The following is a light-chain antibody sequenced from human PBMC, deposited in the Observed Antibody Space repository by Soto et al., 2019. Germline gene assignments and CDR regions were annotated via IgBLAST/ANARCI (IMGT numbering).Light chain of an antibody. Sequence: ESVLTQSPGTLSLSPGERATLSCRASQSVSSSYLAWYQQKPGQAPRHLIYGASSRATGIPDRFSGSGSGTDFTLTISRLEPEGFAVYYCQQYGRSPWTFGRGTKVEIK. CDR2: GAS. CDR1: QSVSSSY. CDR3: QQYGRSPWT. J-gene: IGKJ1*01. V-gene: IGKV3-20*01.